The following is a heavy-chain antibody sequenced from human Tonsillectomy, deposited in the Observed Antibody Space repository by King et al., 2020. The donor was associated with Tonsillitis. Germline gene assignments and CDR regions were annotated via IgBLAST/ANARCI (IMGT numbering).Heavy chain of an antibody. J-gene: IGHJ2*01. D-gene: IGHD3-22*01. V-gene: IGHV3-21*01. CDR2: ISTSSSYI. CDR3: ARAVTIIAPFDL. Sequence: VQLVESGGGLVKPGGSLRLSCADSGFTFGSYSMNWVRQAPGKGLEWVSSISTSSSYIYYADSVKGRFTISRDNAKNSLYLQMNSLRAEDTAVYYCARAVTIIAPFDLWGRGTLVTVSS. CDR1: GFTFGSYS.